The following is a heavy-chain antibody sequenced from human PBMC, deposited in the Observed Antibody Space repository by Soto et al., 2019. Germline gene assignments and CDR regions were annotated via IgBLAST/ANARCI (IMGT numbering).Heavy chain of an antibody. D-gene: IGHD2-15*01. CDR1: GYTFTSYG. Sequence: VASVKVSCKASGYTFTSYGISWVRQAPGQGLEWMGGIIPIFGTANYAQKFQGRVTITADESTSTAYMELSSLRSEDTAVYYCVRGGRVVVAAHYYYYGMDVWGQGTTVTVSS. CDR2: IIPIFGTA. J-gene: IGHJ6*02. CDR3: VRGGRVVVAAHYYYYGMDV. V-gene: IGHV1-69*13.